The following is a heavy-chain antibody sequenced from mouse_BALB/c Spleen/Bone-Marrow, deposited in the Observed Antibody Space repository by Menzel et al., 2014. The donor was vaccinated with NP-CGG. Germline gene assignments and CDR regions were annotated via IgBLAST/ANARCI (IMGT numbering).Heavy chain of an antibody. CDR3: ARNYYYDGGYYAMDY. CDR2: INPSTGYT. D-gene: IGHD2-4*01. J-gene: IGHJ4*01. Sequence: QVQLKQSGADLAKPGASVKMSCKASGYNFISYWMHWVKQRPGQGLEWIGYINPSTGYTEYNQRFKDKATLTADKSSSKCYMQLNSLTSDDSAVYYCARNYYYDGGYYAMDYLGHGTSVTISS. CDR1: GYNFISYW. V-gene: IGHV1-7*01.